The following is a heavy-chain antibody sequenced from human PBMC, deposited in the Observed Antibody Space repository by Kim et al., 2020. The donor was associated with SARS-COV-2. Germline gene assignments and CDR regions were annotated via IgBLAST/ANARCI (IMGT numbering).Heavy chain of an antibody. CDR3: VKDRGTVLDY. CDR1: GFTFSSYA. J-gene: IGHJ4*02. Sequence: GGSLRLSCSASGFTFSSYAMHWVRQAPGKGLEYVSAISTNGGSTYYADSVKGRFTISRDNSKNTLYLQMSSLRTEDTAVYYCVKDRGTVLDYWGQGTLVTVSS. V-gene: IGHV3-64D*06. CDR2: ISTNGGST. D-gene: IGHD2-8*01.